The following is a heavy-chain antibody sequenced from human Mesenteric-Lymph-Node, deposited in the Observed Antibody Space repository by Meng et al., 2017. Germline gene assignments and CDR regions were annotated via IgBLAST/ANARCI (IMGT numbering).Heavy chain of an antibody. Sequence: GGSLRLSCAASGFTFDTYAMSWVRQAPGKGLEWVSGISGSGGTTYYADSVKGRFTISRDNSKNTLYVQMNSLRAEDTAVYCCARDQAYYYDSSGIDYWGQGTLVTVSS. J-gene: IGHJ4*02. CDR3: ARDQAYYYDSSGIDY. D-gene: IGHD3-22*01. CDR1: GFTFDTYA. CDR2: ISGSGGTT. V-gene: IGHV3-23*01.